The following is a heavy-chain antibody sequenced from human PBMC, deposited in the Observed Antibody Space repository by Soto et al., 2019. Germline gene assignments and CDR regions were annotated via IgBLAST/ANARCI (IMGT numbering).Heavy chain of an antibody. CDR2: ISPYNVNT. Sequence: ASVKVSCKASGYTFTSYGISWVRQAPGQGLEWMGWISPYNVNTNCAQKLQGRVTMTTDTSTSTAYMELRSLRSDDTAVYYCARELRSSWNNWFDPWGQGTLVTVSS. D-gene: IGHD6-13*01. CDR3: ARELRSSWNNWFDP. V-gene: IGHV1-18*01. J-gene: IGHJ5*02. CDR1: GYTFTSYG.